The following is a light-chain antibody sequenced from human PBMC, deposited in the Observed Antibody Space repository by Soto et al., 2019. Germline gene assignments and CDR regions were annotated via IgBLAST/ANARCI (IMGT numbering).Light chain of an antibody. CDR3: CSYAGSSTSVV. Sequence: QSVLTQPASVSGSPGQSITISCTGTSSDVGGYNYVSWYQQHPGKAPKLMIYEVTNRPSGVSNRFSGSKSGNTASLTISGLQAEDEADYYCCSYAGSSTSVVFGGGTKLTVL. J-gene: IGLJ2*01. V-gene: IGLV2-23*02. CDR2: EVT. CDR1: SSDVGGYNY.